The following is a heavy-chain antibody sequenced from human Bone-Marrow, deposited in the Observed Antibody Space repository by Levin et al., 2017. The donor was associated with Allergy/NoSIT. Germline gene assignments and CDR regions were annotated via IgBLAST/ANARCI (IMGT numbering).Heavy chain of an antibody. CDR3: ARLKWVFDY. CDR1: GYSINIGYH. D-gene: IGHD1-26*01. CDR2: IHRSGST. J-gene: IGHJ4*02. V-gene: IGHV4-38-2*01. Sequence: PSETLSLTCAVSGYSINIGYHWGWIRQPPGKGLEYIASIHRSGSTYYNTSLKSRVTISMDTSKNQFSLKLTSVTAADTAVDYCARLKWVFDYWGQGTLVTVSS.